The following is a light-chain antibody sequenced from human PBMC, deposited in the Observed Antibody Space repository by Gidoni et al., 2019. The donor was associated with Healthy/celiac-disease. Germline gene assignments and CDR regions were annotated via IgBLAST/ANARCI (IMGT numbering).Light chain of an antibody. V-gene: IGKV1-33*01. CDR1: QDISNY. J-gene: IGKJ3*01. CDR2: DAS. CDR3: RLYDNLPL. Sequence: DIQMAQSPSSLSASVGDRVTITCQASQDISNYFNWYQQKPGEAPKLLIYDASNLETGVPSRFSGSGSGTNFSFPISSRQPADIATDYCRLYDNLPLFGPXTKVDIK.